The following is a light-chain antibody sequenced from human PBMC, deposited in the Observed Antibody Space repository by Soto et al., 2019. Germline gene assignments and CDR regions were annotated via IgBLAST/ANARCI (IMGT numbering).Light chain of an antibody. CDR3: TSWTSTSTYV. CDR1: SSDVGGYNY. V-gene: IGLV2-14*01. CDR2: DVF. Sequence: QSVLTQPASVSGSPGQSITISCTGTSSDVGGYNYVSWYQQHPGKAPKLMIYDVFTRPSGVSNRFSGSKSGNTASLTIFALQAEDEADYYCTSWTSTSTYVFGSGTKVTVL. J-gene: IGLJ1*01.